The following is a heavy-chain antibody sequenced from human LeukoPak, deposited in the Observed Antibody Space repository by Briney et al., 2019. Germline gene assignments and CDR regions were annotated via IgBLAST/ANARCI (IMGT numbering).Heavy chain of an antibody. CDR2: INHTGNT. CDR3: ARGRYLTTLGGAAAGFLDN. CDR1: SYSISSGYY. Sequence: SETLSLTCTVSSYSISSGYYWGWIRQPPGKRLEWIGEINHTGNTNYNPSLKRRVTISVDTSQKQFSLRLNSLTAADTAVYYCARGRYLTTLGGAAAGFLDNWGQGTLVTVSS. J-gene: IGHJ4*02. D-gene: IGHD6-13*01. V-gene: IGHV4-38-2*02.